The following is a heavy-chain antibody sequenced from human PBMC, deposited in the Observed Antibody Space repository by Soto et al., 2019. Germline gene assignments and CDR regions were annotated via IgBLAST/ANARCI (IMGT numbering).Heavy chain of an antibody. CDR2: IDWDDDK. V-gene: IGHV2-70*01. Sequence: SGPTLVKPTPALTLTCTFSGFSLSTSGMCVSWIRQPPGKALEWLALIDWDDDKYYSTSLKTRLTISKDTSKNQGVLTMTNMDPEDTATYYCARTNSSGWYLFYFDDWGQGTLVTVSS. D-gene: IGHD6-19*01. CDR1: GFSLSTSGMC. J-gene: IGHJ4*02. CDR3: ARTNSSGWYLFYFDD.